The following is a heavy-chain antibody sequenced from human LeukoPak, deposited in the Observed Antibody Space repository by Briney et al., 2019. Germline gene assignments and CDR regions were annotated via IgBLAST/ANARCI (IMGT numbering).Heavy chain of an antibody. CDR2: MNPNSGNT. CDR3: ARAFGDIVVVPAGNPVLFDP. V-gene: IGHV1-8*01. Sequence: GASVKVSCKASGFTFTSYDINWVRQAPGQGLEWMGWMNPNSGNTRYAQKVQGRITMTRDTSISTAYMELSSLRSEDTAVYYCARAFGDIVVVPAGNPVLFDPWGQGTLVTLSS. D-gene: IGHD2-2*01. J-gene: IGHJ5*02. CDR1: GFTFTSYD.